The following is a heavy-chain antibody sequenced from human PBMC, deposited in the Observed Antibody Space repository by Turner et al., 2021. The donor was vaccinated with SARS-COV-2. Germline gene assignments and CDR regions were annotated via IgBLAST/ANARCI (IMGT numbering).Heavy chain of an antibody. CDR3: SRLPGRYFFDY. CDR1: GGSITKNYDY. CDR2: IYYSGNT. D-gene: IGHD3-10*01. J-gene: IGHJ4*02. Sequence: LQLQESGPGLVKPSETLSLTCTVSGGSITKNYDYWGWIRQPPGKGLEWIWSIYYSGNTYYNPSLKSRVTISVDTSKSQFSLKLSSVTAADTAVYYCSRLPGRYFFDYWGQGALVTVSS. V-gene: IGHV4-39*01.